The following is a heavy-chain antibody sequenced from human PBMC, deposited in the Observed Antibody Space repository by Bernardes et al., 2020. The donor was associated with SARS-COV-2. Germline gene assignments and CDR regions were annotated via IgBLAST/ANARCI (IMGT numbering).Heavy chain of an antibody. D-gene: IGHD2-21*02. CDR3: ARVPIQAYCGSDCPFYFNY. CDR2: IYTDDST. CDR1: GFTVSNNY. V-gene: IGHV3-53*01. J-gene: IGHJ4*02. Sequence: GGSLRLSCAASGFTVSNNYMSWVRQAPGKGLEWVSVIYTDDSTHYTDSVKGRFTISRDNSKNTLYLQMNSLRAEDTAVYYCARVPIQAYCGSDCPFYFNYWGQGTLVTVSP.